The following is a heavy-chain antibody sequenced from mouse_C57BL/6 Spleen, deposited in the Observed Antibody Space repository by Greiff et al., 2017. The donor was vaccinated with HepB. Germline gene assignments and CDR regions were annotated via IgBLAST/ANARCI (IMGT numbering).Heavy chain of an antibody. CDR3: ARGDYDVAY. CDR2: IYPRSGNT. J-gene: IGHJ3*01. CDR1: GYTFTSYG. D-gene: IGHD2-4*01. Sequence: QVQLQQSGAELARPGASVKLSCKASGYTFTSYGISWVKQRPGQGLEWIGEIYPRSGNTYYNEKFKGKATLTADKSSSTAYMELRSLTSEDSAVYFCARGDYDVAYWGQGTLVTVSA. V-gene: IGHV1-81*01.